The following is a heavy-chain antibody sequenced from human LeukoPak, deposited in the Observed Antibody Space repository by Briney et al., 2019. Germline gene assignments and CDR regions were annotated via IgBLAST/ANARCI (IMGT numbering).Heavy chain of an antibody. CDR3: ARVPSGGFPKD. D-gene: IGHD3-10*01. Sequence: ASVKVSCKASGYTFANYYIHWVRQAPGQGLEWMAWINPNTGGTYYSLNYQGRVTMTRDTSISTAYMELSSLRSEDTAVYYCARVPSGGFPKDWGQGTLVTVSS. V-gene: IGHV1-2*02. CDR2: INPNTGGT. CDR1: GYTFANYY. J-gene: IGHJ4*02.